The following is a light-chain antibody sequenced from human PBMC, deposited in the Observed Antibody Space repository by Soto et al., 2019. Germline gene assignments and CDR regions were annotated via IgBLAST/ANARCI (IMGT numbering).Light chain of an antibody. CDR1: QDINRW. V-gene: IGKV1-5*01. CDR3: QQFSLYWA. J-gene: IGKJ1*01. Sequence: DIQMTQSPSTLSASVGDRVTITCRASQDINRWLAWYQQKPGKAPKILIYNADTLESGVPSRFSGSGYGTEFILTNSSLQPDDFATYYCQQFSLYWAFGQGTKVDIK. CDR2: NAD.